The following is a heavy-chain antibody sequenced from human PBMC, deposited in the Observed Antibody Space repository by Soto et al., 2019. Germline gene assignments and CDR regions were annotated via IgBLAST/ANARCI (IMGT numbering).Heavy chain of an antibody. V-gene: IGHV5-51*01. Sequence: GLSLKISWKGSGCSFTSYCIGWMRQMHGKGLEWMGIIYPGDSDTRYSPSFQGQVTISADKSISTAYLQWSSLKASDTAMYYCARTPYYGSGSPYYYGMDVWGQGTTVTVSS. CDR3: ARTPYYGSGSPYYYGMDV. J-gene: IGHJ6*02. CDR2: IYPGDSDT. D-gene: IGHD3-10*01. CDR1: GCSFTSYC.